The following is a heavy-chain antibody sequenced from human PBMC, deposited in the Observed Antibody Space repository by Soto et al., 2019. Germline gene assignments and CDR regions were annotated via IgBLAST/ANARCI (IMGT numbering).Heavy chain of an antibody. Sequence: GGSLRLSCAASGFTFSSYWMSWVRQAPGKGLEWVANIKQDGSEKYYVGSVKGRFTISRDNANNSLFLQMNSLRADDTAVYYCAKSGRYCSGGSCLAFDYWGQGT. CDR3: AKSGRYCSGGSCLAFDY. J-gene: IGHJ4*02. D-gene: IGHD2-15*01. CDR1: GFTFSSYW. CDR2: IKQDGSEK. V-gene: IGHV3-7*01.